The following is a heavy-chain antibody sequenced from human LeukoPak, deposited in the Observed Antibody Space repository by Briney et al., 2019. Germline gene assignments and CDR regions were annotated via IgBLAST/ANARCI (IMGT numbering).Heavy chain of an antibody. J-gene: IGHJ4*02. CDR1: GFTIYSNY. D-gene: IGHD3-10*01. Sequence: GGSLRLSCTASGFTIYSNYISWVRRAPGKGLEWVSIIHNDDRTYYADSVKGRFTISRDSSKNTVYLQMNSLRVEGTAVYYCLQFAYWGQGTLVTVSS. V-gene: IGHV3-66*01. CDR2: IHNDDRT. CDR3: LQFAY.